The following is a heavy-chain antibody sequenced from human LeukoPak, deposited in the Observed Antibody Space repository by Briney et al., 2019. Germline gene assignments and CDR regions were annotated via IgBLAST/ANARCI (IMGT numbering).Heavy chain of an antibody. CDR1: GFTVSSNY. CDR2: IYSGGST. Sequence: GGSLRLSCAASGFTVSSNYMSWVRQAPGKGLEWVSVIYSGGSTYYADSVKGRFTISRDNPKNTLYLQMNSLRAEDTAVYYCARIISSWYNWFDPWGQGTLVTVSS. J-gene: IGHJ5*02. CDR3: ARIISSWYNWFDP. V-gene: IGHV3-53*01. D-gene: IGHD2-8*02.